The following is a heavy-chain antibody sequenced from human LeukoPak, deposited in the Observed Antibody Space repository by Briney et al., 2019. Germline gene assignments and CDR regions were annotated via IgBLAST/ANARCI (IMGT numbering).Heavy chain of an antibody. CDR3: TRAAITFDY. CDR1: GDSVSSNSAA. CDR2: TYYRSKWYT. J-gene: IGHJ4*02. V-gene: IGHV6-1*01. Sequence: SQTLSLTCAISGDSVSSNSAAWNWVRQSPSSDLEWLGRTYYRSKWYTDYAPSVKSRISIGADTSRNQFSLQLKSLTPEDTAVYYCTRAAITFDYWGQGALVTVSS. D-gene: IGHD3-16*01.